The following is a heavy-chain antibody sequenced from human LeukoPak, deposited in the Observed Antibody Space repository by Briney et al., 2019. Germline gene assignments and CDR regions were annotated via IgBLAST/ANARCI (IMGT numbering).Heavy chain of an antibody. CDR3: ARGPDYYDSGGYYSVY. Sequence: GGSLRLSCAASGFTFSTCSMNWVRQAPGKGLEWVSSISSSSGYIFYAESMKGRFTISRDNAKNSLYLQMNSLRAEDTAVYYCARGPDYYDSGGYYSVYWGQGTLVTVSS. D-gene: IGHD3-22*01. CDR2: ISSSSGYI. V-gene: IGHV3-21*01. CDR1: GFTFSTCS. J-gene: IGHJ4*02.